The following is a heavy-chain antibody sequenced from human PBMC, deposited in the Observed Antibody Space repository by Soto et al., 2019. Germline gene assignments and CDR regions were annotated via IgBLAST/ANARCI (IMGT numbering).Heavy chain of an antibody. D-gene: IGHD2-15*01. J-gene: IGHJ4*02. CDR1: GYTFTGYY. V-gene: IGHV1-2*04. CDR2: INPNSGGT. CDR3: ARDACSGGSCYGSFDY. Sequence: QVQLVQSGAEVKKPGASVKVSCKASGYTFTGYYMHWVRQAPGQGLEWMGWINPNSGGTNYAQKFQGWVTTTRDTSSSTAYMELSRLRSDDTAVYYCARDACSGGSCYGSFDYWGQGTLVTVSS.